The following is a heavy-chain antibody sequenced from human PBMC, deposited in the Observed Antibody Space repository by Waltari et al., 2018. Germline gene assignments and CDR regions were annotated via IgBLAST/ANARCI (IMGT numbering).Heavy chain of an antibody. CDR1: GYALHSGFY. CDR3: SRQVLGYCTSAACRRLES. Sequence: QLQESGPGLVKPSETLSLTCDVSGYALHSGFYWGWIRQPPGKGLEWVATVYHDGTTFYNPSLNSRATTSMDTSRNQFSLKLRSVTAADTAVYFCSRQVLGYCTSAACRRLESWGQGTLVTVSS. CDR2: VYHDGTT. J-gene: IGHJ4*02. D-gene: IGHD2-2*03. V-gene: IGHV4-38-2*01.